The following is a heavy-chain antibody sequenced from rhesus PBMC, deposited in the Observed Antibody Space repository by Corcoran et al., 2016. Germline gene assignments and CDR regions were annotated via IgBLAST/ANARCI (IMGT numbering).Heavy chain of an antibody. J-gene: IGHJ4*01. Sequence: EVQLVESGGGLVQPGGSLRLSCAASGFPFCSYARSWVRQAPGKGLEWVSYISYTGKTIYYADSVKGRFTISRDNAKNSLSLQMSSLRAEDTAVYYCTRAHSSGWSGYFDYWGQGVLVTVSS. CDR2: ISYTGKTI. V-gene: IGHV3-136*01. CDR1: GFPFCSYA. D-gene: IGHD6S26*01. CDR3: TRAHSSGWSGYFDY.